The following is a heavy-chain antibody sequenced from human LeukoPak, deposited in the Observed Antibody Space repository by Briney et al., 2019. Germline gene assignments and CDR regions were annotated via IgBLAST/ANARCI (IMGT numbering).Heavy chain of an antibody. CDR2: INHSGST. CDR1: GGSFSGYY. J-gene: IGHJ4*02. CDR3: ARMYYYDSSGYYDGRLFDY. D-gene: IGHD3-22*01. Sequence: PSETLSLTCAVYGGSFSGYYWSWIRQPPGKGLEWIGEINHSGSTNYNPSLKSRVTISVDTSKNQFSLKLSSVTAADTAVYYCARMYYYDSSGYYDGRLFDYWGQGTPVTVSS. V-gene: IGHV4-34*01.